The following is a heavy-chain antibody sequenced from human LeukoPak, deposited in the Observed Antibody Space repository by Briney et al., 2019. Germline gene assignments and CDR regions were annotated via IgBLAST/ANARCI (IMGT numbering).Heavy chain of an antibody. Sequence: PGGSLRLSCAASGFTFSSYSMNWVRQAPGKGLEWVGQIKSKTDGGTADYAAPVKGRFTISRDDSKNTLYLQMNNLKTEDTAVYYCTWKGGYFDYWGQGTLVTVSS. CDR3: TWKGGYFDY. CDR2: IKSKTDGGTA. J-gene: IGHJ4*02. CDR1: GFTFSSYS. D-gene: IGHD1-1*01. V-gene: IGHV3-15*07.